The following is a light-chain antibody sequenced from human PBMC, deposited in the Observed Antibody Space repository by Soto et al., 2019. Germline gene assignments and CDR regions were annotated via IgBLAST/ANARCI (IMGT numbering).Light chain of an antibody. J-gene: IGKJ5*01. V-gene: IGKV3D-15*01. Sequence: EIVLTQSPATLSVSPRERAAISCMSSQSVSSNLAWYQQKPGQAPRVLIYDVFNRATGIPARFSGSGSGTEFTLTISSLQSEDFAVYYCQQYNNGPPITFGQGTRLEIK. CDR3: QQYNNGPPIT. CDR1: QSVSSN. CDR2: DVF.